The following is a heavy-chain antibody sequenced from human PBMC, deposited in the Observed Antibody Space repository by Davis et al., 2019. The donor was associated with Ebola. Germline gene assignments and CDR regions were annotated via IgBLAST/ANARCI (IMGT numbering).Heavy chain of an antibody. V-gene: IGHV1-69*13. Sequence: SVKVSCKASGGTFNTYAISWVRQAPGQGLDWMGGIIPVFGIPKYAQKFQGRVTITADESTSTAYMELRGLRSDDTAVYYCARDGRRFYSGSYPGNCDYWGQGTLVTVSS. CDR3: ARDGRRFYSGSYPGNCDY. J-gene: IGHJ4*02. D-gene: IGHD1-26*01. CDR2: IIPVFGIP. CDR1: GGTFNTYA.